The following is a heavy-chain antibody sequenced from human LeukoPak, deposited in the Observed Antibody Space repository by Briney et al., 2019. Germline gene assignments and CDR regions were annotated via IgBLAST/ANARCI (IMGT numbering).Heavy chain of an antibody. J-gene: IGHJ4*02. CDR2: INGDGTRT. CDR1: GFTLSPHW. Sequence: GGSLRLSCAASGFTLSPHWMSWVRQAPGKGLQWVSRINGDGTRTDYADSVKGLFTISRDNAKNMLYLQMNSLRAGDTAVYYCARAKPLYNGGLDYWGQGTLVTVSS. V-gene: IGHV3-74*01. D-gene: IGHD2-8*01. CDR3: ARAKPLYNGGLDY.